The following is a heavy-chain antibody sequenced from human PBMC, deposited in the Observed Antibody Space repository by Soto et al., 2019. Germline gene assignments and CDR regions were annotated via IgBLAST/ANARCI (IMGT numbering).Heavy chain of an antibody. CDR2: IYYSGST. CDR1: GGSISSGGYY. CDR3: AREVGSSSAVYFDY. J-gene: IGHJ4*02. D-gene: IGHD6-6*01. Sequence: SETLSLTCTVSGGSISSGGYYWSWIRQHPGKGLEWIGYIYYSGSTYYNPSLKSRVTISVDTSKNQFSLKLSSVTAADTAVYYCAREVGSSSAVYFDYWGQGTLVTVSS. V-gene: IGHV4-31*03.